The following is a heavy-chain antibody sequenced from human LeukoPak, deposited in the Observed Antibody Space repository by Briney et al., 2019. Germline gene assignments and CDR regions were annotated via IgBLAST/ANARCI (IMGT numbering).Heavy chain of an antibody. Sequence: GGSLRLSCAASGFTFSDYYMSWIRQAPGKGLEWVSYISSSGSTICYADSVKGRFTISRDNAKNSLYLQMNSLRAEDTAVYYCARDTRRTVNWYFDLWGRGTLVTVSS. CDR2: ISSSGSTI. CDR1: GFTFSDYY. CDR3: ARDTRRTVNWYFDL. V-gene: IGHV3-11*01. D-gene: IGHD2-15*01. J-gene: IGHJ2*01.